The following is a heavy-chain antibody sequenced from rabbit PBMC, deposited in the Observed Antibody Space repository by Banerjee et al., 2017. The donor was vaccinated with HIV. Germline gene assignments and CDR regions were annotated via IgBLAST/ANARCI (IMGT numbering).Heavy chain of an antibody. CDR1: GFSFNSIS. J-gene: IGHJ4*01. CDR2: IYTGSSDIT. V-gene: IGHV1S45*01. D-gene: IGHD7-1*01. Sequence: QEQLEESGGDLVKPEGSLTLTCTASGFSFNSISMCWVRQAPGKGLEWITCIYTGSSDITYYASWAKGRFTISKTSSTTVTLQMTSLTAADTATYFCARDPSYADYTTYGDAGNLWGQGTLVTVS. CDR3: ARDPSYADYTTYGDAGNL.